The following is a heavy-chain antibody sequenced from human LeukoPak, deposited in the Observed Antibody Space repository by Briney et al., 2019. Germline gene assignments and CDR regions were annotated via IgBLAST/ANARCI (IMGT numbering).Heavy chain of an antibody. D-gene: IGHD3-16*01. CDR1: GGSFSGYY. CDR3: ARGRGLRLFDY. Sequence: PSETLSLTCAVSGGSFSGYYWSWIRQPPGKGVEWIGEINDSGSTNYNPSLKSRVTISVDTSKNQFSLKLSSVTAADTAVYYCARGRGLRLFDYWGQGTLVTVSS. J-gene: IGHJ4*02. CDR2: INDSGST. V-gene: IGHV4-34*01.